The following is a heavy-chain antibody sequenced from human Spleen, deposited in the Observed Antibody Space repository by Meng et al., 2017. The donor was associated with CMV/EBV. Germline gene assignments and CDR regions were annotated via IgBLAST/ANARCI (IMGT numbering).Heavy chain of an antibody. Sequence: SVKVSCKASGGTFSSYAISWVRQAPGQGLEWMGGIIPIFGTANYAQKFQGRVTITTDESTSTAYMELSSLRSEDTAVYYCASSSGYYYRTPFDPWGQGTLVTVS. CDR3: ASSSGYYYRTPFDP. V-gene: IGHV1-69*05. CDR1: GGTFSSYA. CDR2: IIPIFGTA. J-gene: IGHJ5*02. D-gene: IGHD3-22*01.